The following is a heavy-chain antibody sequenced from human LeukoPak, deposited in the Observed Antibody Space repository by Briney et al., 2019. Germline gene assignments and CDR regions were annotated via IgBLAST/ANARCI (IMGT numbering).Heavy chain of an antibody. D-gene: IGHD4/OR15-4a*01. Sequence: PGGSLRLSCAASGFSFGSYWMHWVRQAPGKGLVWVSRIKNDGSSTNYADSVKGRFTISRDNAKNTLYLEMNSLRAEDTAVYYCANWQHDYRDYWGQGTLVTVSS. CDR3: ANWQHDYRDY. J-gene: IGHJ4*02. CDR1: GFSFGSYW. V-gene: IGHV3-74*01. CDR2: IKNDGSST.